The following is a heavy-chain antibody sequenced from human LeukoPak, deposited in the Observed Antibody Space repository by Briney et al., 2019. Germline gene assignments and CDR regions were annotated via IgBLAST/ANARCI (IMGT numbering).Heavy chain of an antibody. D-gene: IGHD3-3*01. CDR3: AKDSRFAYMDV. Sequence: SGGSLRLSCAASGFTFRTSGMSWVRQAPGKGLEWVSAISGSGVSTYYADSVKGRFTISRDNSKNSLYLQMNSLRTEDTALYYCAKDSRFAYMDVWGKGTTVTISS. CDR1: GFTFRTSG. V-gene: IGHV3-23*01. J-gene: IGHJ6*03. CDR2: ISGSGVST.